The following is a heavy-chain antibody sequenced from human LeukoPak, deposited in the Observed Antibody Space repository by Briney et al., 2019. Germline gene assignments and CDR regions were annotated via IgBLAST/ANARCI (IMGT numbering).Heavy chain of an antibody. J-gene: IGHJ6*02. CDR3: ARDLGGLPAAMFFASVYYYYGMDV. V-gene: IGHV1-2*02. CDR1: GYTFTCYY. Sequence: ASVKVSCKASGYTFTCYYMHWVRQTPGQGVGWMGLINPNSGGTNDAQKCQGRVTMTRDTSISTAYMELSRLRSDDTAVYYCARDLGGLPAAMFFASVYYYYGMDVWGQGTTVTVSS. CDR2: INPNSGGT. D-gene: IGHD2-2*01.